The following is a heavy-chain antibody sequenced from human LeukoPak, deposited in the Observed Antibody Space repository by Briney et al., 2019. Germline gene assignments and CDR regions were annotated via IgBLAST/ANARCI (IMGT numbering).Heavy chain of an antibody. V-gene: IGHV4-31*03. Sequence: SETLSLTCTVSGGSISSGGYYWSWIRQRPGKGLEWIGYIYYSGSTYYNPSLKSRVTISVDTSKNQFSLKLSSVTAADTAVYYCARVGIAAAGTVDYWGQGTLVTVSS. CDR3: ARVGIAAAGTVDY. D-gene: IGHD6-13*01. CDR2: IYYSGST. J-gene: IGHJ4*02. CDR1: GGSISSGGYY.